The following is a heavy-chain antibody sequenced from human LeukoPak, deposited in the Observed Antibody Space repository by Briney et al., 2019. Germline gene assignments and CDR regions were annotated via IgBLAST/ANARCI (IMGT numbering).Heavy chain of an antibody. V-gene: IGHV3-23*01. D-gene: IGHD3-10*01. Sequence: GGSLRLSCAASGFTFSSYAMSWVRQAPGKGLEWVSAISGSGGSTYYADSVKGGFTISRDNSKNTLYLQMNSLRAEDTAVYYCAKDYYGSGSRGYFDYWGQGTLVTVSS. CDR2: ISGSGGST. CDR3: AKDYYGSGSRGYFDY. J-gene: IGHJ4*02. CDR1: GFTFSSYA.